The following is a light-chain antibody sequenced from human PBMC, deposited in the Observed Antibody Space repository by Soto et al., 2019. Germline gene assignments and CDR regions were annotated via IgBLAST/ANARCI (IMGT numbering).Light chain of an antibody. CDR3: QQSYRTPLT. Sequence: DIQMTQSPSSLSASVGDRVTITCRASQSISSYLNWYQQKPGKAPKLLIYAASSLQSGVPSRFSDSGSGTDLTLTISSLQPEDFATYYCQQSYRTPLTFGGRTKVEIK. CDR1: QSISSY. J-gene: IGKJ4*01. V-gene: IGKV1-39*01. CDR2: AAS.